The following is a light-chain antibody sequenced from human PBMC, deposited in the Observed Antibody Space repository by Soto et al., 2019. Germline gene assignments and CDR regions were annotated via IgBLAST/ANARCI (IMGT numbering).Light chain of an antibody. J-gene: IGKJ5*01. V-gene: IGKV3-20*01. CDR3: QQYGSSPGIT. CDR2: GAS. CDR1: QSVSSSY. Sequence: EIVLKQSPGTLSLSPGERATLSCRASQSVSSSYLAWYQQKPGQAPRLLIYGASGRATGIPDRFGGSGSGTDFTLTITRLEPEDFAVYYCQQYGSSPGITFGQGTRLEIK.